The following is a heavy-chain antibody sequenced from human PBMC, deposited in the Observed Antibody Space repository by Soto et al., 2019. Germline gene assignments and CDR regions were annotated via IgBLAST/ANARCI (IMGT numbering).Heavy chain of an antibody. CDR3: ARLKIRGSGSYHWFDP. Sequence: QVQLVQSGAEVKKPGASVKVSCKASGYTFTSYDINWVRQATGQGLEWMGWMNPNSVNTGYAQKFQGRVTMTRNTSISTAYMELSSLRSEDTAVYYCARLKIRGSGSYHWFDPWGQGTLVTVSS. J-gene: IGHJ5*02. D-gene: IGHD3-10*01. CDR1: GYTFTSYD. CDR2: MNPNSVNT. V-gene: IGHV1-8*01.